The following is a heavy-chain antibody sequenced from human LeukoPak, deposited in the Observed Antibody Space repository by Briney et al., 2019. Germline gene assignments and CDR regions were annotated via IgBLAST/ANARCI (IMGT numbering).Heavy chain of an antibody. CDR2: IYYSGST. CDR1: GGSISSYY. CDR3: ARGWSYFDL. V-gene: IGHV4-59*01. D-gene: IGHD6-13*01. J-gene: IGHJ2*01. Sequence: SEALSLSRTVSGGSISSYYWSWIRQPPGKGLEWIGYIYYSGSTNYNPSLKSRVTISVDTSKNQFSLKLSSVTAADTAVYYCARGWSYFDLWGRGTLVTVSS.